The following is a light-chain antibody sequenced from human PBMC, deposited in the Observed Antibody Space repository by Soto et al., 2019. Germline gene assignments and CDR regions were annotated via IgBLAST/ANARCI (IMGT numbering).Light chain of an antibody. Sequence: QSVLTQPASVSGSPGQSITISCTGTSSDVDGYNYVSWYQHHPGKAPKLLIYDVSNRPSGISNRFSGSKSDNTASLTISGLQPEDEADYYCSSYTTSNTRQIVFGTGTKVTV. CDR2: DVS. V-gene: IGLV2-14*03. CDR1: SSDVDGYNY. J-gene: IGLJ1*01. CDR3: SSYTTSNTRQIV.